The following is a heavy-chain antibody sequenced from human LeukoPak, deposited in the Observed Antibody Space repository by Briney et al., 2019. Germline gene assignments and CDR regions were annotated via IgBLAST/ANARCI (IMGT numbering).Heavy chain of an antibody. V-gene: IGHV3-33*08. J-gene: IGHJ4*02. CDR3: AREEVFDY. CDR2: IWYDGSNK. Sequence: SCKASGYTFTSYGMHWVRQAPGKGLEWVAVIWYDGSNKYYADSVKGRFTISRDNSKNTLYLQMNSLRAEDTAVYYCAREEVFDYWGQGTLVTVSS. CDR1: GYTFTSYG.